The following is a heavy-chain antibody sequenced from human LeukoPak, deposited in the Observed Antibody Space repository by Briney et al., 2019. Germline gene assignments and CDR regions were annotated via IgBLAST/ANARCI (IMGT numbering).Heavy chain of an antibody. CDR2: ITPSGGT. V-gene: IGHV1-2*02. CDR3: ARDQRYDFWSGSFDF. CDR1: GYTFTSYA. Sequence: ASVKVSCKASGYTFTSYAMHWVRQAPGQGLEWMGWITPSGGTNYPQKFQGRVAITRDTSTSTVYMELSSLRSEDTAVYYCARDQRYDFWSGSFDFWGQGTLVTVSS. D-gene: IGHD3-3*01. J-gene: IGHJ4*02.